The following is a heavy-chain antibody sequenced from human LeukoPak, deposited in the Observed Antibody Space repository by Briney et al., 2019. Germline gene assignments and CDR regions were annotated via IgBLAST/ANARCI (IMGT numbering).Heavy chain of an antibody. Sequence: GSLKLSCRAFGLSLNNYAMSWVRQVPGKGLEWVSASSSSDDGKWYAESVRGRFTISRDTSKNTVYLQMNSLRVEDAGVYYCAKAPVTSCRGAFCYPFDYWGQGTLVTVSS. J-gene: IGHJ4*02. D-gene: IGHD2-21*01. CDR3: AKAPVTSCRGAFCYPFDY. CDR1: GLSLNNYA. CDR2: SSSSDDGK. V-gene: IGHV3-23*01.